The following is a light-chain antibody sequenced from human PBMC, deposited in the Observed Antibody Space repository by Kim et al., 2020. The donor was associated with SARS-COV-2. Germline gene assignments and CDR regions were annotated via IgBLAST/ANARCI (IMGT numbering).Light chain of an antibody. Sequence: DIVMTQSPLSLPVTPGEPASISCRSSQSLLHSNGYNYLDWYLQKSGQSPQLLIYLGSNRASGVPDRFSGSGSGTDFTLKISRVEAEDVGVYYCMQALQTPSFGQGTKLEI. CDR1: QSLLHSNGYNY. V-gene: IGKV2-28*01. J-gene: IGKJ2*03. CDR2: LGS. CDR3: MQALQTPS.